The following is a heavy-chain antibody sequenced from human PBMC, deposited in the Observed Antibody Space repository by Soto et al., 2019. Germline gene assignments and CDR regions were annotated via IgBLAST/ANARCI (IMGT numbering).Heavy chain of an antibody. CDR2: ISGSGGNI. V-gene: IGHV3-64D*06. Sequence: GGSLRLSCSGSGFTFSHHSLYWVRQPPGKGLQCVSSISGSGGNIYYAESVKGRFAISRDNSKNTLYLQMTSLSSEDSAVYYCVKVSGYCTGGSCFSYFDYWGQGTPVTVSS. D-gene: IGHD2-15*01. CDR1: GFTFSHHS. J-gene: IGHJ4*02. CDR3: VKVSGYCTGGSCFSYFDY.